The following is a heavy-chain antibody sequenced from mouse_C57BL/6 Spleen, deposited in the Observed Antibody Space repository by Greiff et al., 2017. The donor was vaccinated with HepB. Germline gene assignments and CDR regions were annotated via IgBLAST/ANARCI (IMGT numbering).Heavy chain of an antibody. CDR3: AREWSNYGLDY. J-gene: IGHJ4*01. CDR1: GYTFTSYW. V-gene: IGHV1-69*01. Sequence: QVQLQQPGAELVMPGASVKLSCKASGYTFTSYWMHWVKQRPGQGLEWIGEIDPSDSYTNYNQKFKGKSTLTVDKSSSTAYMQLSSLTSEDSAVYYCAREWSNYGLDYGGQGTSVTVSS. CDR2: IDPSDSYT. D-gene: IGHD2-5*01.